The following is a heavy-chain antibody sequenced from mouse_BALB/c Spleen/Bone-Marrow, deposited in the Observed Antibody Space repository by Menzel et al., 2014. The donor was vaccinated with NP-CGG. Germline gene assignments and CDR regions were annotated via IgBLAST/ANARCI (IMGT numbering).Heavy chain of an antibody. J-gene: IGHJ2*01. V-gene: IGHV1-80*01. CDR1: GYAFSSHW. Sequence: VKLMESGAELVRPGSSVKISCKASGYAFSSHWVNWVRQRPGQGLEWIGQIYPGDGDTNYNGKFKDKATLTAVKSSSTAYMQLSSLTSEASAVYFCAKSGYGSFDYWGQGTTLTVSS. CDR2: IYPGDGDT. CDR3: AKSGYGSFDY. D-gene: IGHD1-1*01.